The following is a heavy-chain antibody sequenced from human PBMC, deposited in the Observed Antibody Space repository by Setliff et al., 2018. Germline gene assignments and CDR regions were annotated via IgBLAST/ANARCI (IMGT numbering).Heavy chain of an antibody. V-gene: IGHV4-4*02. Sequence: PSETLSLTCAVSGGSISDNNWWSWVRQPPGKGLEWIGEIYHSGSTNYNPSLKSRVTISVDTSKNQFSLKLSSVTAADTAVYYCARGGYSRGPPVYYFDYWGQGTLVTVSS. J-gene: IGHJ4*02. CDR2: IYHSGST. CDR1: GGSISDNNW. D-gene: IGHD5-12*01. CDR3: ARGGYSRGPPVYYFDY.